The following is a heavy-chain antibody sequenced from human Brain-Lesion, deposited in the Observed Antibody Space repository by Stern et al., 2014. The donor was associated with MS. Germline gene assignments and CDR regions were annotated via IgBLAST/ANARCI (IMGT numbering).Heavy chain of an antibody. J-gene: IGHJ4*02. D-gene: IGHD4-17*01. Sequence: VQLLESGPGLVKPSETLSLTCTVSGGSINTNNYYWGWIRQPPGKGLEWIGNIYSSGSTFYSPSLKSRVTMSVAPPKNQFSLKRSSGTAADTAVYYCARTGDDFGDYSLSYWGQGTLVTVSA. CDR2: IYSSGST. CDR1: GGSINTNNYY. CDR3: ARTGDDFGDYSLSY. V-gene: IGHV4-39*01.